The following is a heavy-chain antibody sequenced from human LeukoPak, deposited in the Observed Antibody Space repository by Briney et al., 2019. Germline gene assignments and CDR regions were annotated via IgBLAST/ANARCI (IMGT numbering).Heavy chain of an antibody. V-gene: IGHV3-21*01. CDR3: ARVGRHAYYYDSSGYLDY. CDR2: ISSSSSYI. Sequence: GGSLRLSCAASGFTFSSYSMNWVRQAPGKGLEWVSSISSSSSYIYYADSVKGQFTISRDNAKNSLYLQMNSLRAEDTAVYYCARVGRHAYYYDSSGYLDYWGQGTLVTVSS. J-gene: IGHJ4*02. CDR1: GFTFSSYS. D-gene: IGHD3-22*01.